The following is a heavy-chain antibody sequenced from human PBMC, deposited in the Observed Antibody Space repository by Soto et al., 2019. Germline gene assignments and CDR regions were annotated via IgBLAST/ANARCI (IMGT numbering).Heavy chain of an antibody. CDR3: ARDLGGYSSSEGDY. V-gene: IGHV3-30-3*01. CDR2: ISYDGSNK. J-gene: IGHJ4*02. D-gene: IGHD6-13*01. Sequence: QVQLVESGGGVVQPGRSLRLSCAASGFTFSSYAMHWVRQAPGKGLEWVAVISYDGSNKYYADSVKGRFTISRDNSKNTLYLQMNSLRAEDTAVYYCARDLGGYSSSEGDYWGQGTLVTVSS. CDR1: GFTFSSYA.